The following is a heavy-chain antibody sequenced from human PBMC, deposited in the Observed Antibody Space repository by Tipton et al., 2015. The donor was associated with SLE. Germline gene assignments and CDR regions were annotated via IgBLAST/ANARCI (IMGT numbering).Heavy chain of an antibody. CDR1: GGSISSSSYY. Sequence: TLSLTCTVSGGSISSSSYYWGWIRQPPGKGLEWIGSIYYSGSTYYNPSLKSRVTISVDTSKNQFSLKLSSVTAADTAVYYCARGFVQGFLKSPPDYWGQGTLVTVSS. CDR2: IYYSGST. CDR3: ARGFVQGFLKSPPDY. V-gene: IGHV4-39*07. J-gene: IGHJ4*02. D-gene: IGHD3-3*01.